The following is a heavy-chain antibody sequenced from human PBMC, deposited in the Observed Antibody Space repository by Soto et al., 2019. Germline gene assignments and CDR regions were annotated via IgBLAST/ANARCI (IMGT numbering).Heavy chain of an antibody. V-gene: IGHV3-23*01. CDR2: IGIYANT. D-gene: IGHD1-26*01. CDR3: AKESTVGSPGDYFDS. CDR1: GFTFSSYD. Sequence: EVELLESGGDLVQPGGSLRLSCAASGFTFSSYDINWVRQAPGKGLEWVSAIGIYANTYYAGSVKGGFTISRDDSKNTVYLQLNSLRVDDTAVYYCAKESTVGSPGDYFDSWGQGTLVTVSS. J-gene: IGHJ4*02.